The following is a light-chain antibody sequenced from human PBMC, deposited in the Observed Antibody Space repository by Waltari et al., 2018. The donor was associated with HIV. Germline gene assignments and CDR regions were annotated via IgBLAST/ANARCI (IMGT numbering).Light chain of an antibody. CDR3: QQYDNLPS. Sequence: DILLTQSPSTLAAFVGDRVTITCRASHTINKWLAWYQQRPGDPPKLLITKASTLEVGVPTRFRVRGSETEFTLTIDTLQPDDFAVYYCQQYDNLPSFGQGTRLE. CDR2: KAS. J-gene: IGKJ5*01. V-gene: IGKV1-5*03. CDR1: HTINKW.